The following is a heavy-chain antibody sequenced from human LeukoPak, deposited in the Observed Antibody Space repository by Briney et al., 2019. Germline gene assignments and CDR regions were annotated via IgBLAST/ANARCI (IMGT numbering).Heavy chain of an antibody. CDR1: GGSISSGGYS. D-gene: IGHD6-13*01. CDR3: ARLGSSSWSIKYFDY. Sequence: PSQTLSLTCAVSGGSISSGGYSWSWIRQPPGKGLEWIGYIYHSGSTYYNPSLKSRVTISVDTSKNQFSLKLSSVTAADTAVYYCARLGSSSWSIKYFDYWGQGTLVTVSS. V-gene: IGHV4-30-2*02. CDR2: IYHSGST. J-gene: IGHJ4*02.